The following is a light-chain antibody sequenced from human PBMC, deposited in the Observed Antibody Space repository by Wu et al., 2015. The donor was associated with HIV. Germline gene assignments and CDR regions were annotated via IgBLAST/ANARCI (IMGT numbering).Light chain of an antibody. J-gene: IGKJ2*03. V-gene: IGKV1-39*01. CDR1: QSISSY. CDR3: QQSYSTPYS. CDR2: AAS. Sequence: DIQMTQSPSSLSASVGDRVTITCRASQSISSYLNWYQQKPGKAPKLLIYAASSLQSGVPSRSSGSGSGTDFTLTISSLQPGDFATYYCQQSYSTPYSFGQGTKLEIK.